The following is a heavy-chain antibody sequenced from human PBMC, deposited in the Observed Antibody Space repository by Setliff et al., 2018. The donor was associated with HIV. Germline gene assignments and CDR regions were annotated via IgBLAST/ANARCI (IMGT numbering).Heavy chain of an antibody. CDR2: VYYSGIT. J-gene: IGHJ5*01. V-gene: IGHV4-39*01. CDR3: VRHVWSDDFLVPGWFDS. Sequence: PSETLSLTCTVSGGSIIDSRYFWGWIRQSPGKGLEWIGSVYYSGITYYSSSLKSRVTVSVDTSRIQFSLKLTSVTAADTAVYKCVRHVWSDDFLVPGWFDSWSQGTLVTVSS. D-gene: IGHD3-3*01. CDR1: GGSIIDSRYF.